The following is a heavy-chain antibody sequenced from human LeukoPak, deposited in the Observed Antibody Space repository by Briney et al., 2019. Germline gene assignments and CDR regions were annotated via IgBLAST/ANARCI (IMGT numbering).Heavy chain of an antibody. J-gene: IGHJ4*02. V-gene: IGHV3-20*04. D-gene: IGHD6-13*01. Sequence: GGSLRLSCAASGFTFDDYGMSWVRQAPGKGLEWVSGINWNGGSTGYADSVKGRFTISRDNAKNSLYLQMNSLRAEDTALYYCARGTLKAAATDFDYWGQGTLVTVSA. CDR3: ARGTLKAAATDFDY. CDR1: GFTFDDYG. CDR2: INWNGGST.